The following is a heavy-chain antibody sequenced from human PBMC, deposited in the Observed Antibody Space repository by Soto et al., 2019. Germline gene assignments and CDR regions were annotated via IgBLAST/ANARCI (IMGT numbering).Heavy chain of an antibody. CDR3: ARVEGEQLPSTSWYFDL. CDR1: GGSFSGYY. J-gene: IGHJ2*01. V-gene: IGHV4-34*01. Sequence: SETLSLTCAVYGGSFSGYYWSWIRQPPGKGLEWIGEINHSGSTNYNPSLKSRVTISVDTSKNQFSLKLSSVTAADTAVYYCARVEGEQLPSTSWYFDLWGRGTLVTVSS. D-gene: IGHD6-6*01. CDR2: INHSGST.